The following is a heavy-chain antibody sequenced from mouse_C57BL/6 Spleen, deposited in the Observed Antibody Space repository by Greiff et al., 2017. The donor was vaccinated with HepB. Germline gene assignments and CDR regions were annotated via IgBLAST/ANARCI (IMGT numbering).Heavy chain of an antibody. CDR3: ARGGDYYGSTDWWYFDV. D-gene: IGHD1-1*01. CDR1: GYSITSGYD. V-gene: IGHV3-1*01. Sequence: EVQLQQSGPGMVKPSQSLSLTCTVTGYSITSGYDWHWIRHFPGNKLEWMGYISYSGSTNYNPSLKSRISITHDTSKNHFFLKLNSVTTEDTATYYCARGGDYYGSTDWWYFDVWGTGTTVTVSS. J-gene: IGHJ1*03. CDR2: ISYSGST.